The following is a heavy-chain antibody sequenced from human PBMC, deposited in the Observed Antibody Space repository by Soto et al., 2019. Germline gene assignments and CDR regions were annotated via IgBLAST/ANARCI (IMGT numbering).Heavy chain of an antibody. J-gene: IGHJ4*02. V-gene: IGHV4-61*01. Sequence: ETLSLTCTVSGGSVSSGSYYWSWIRQPPGKGLEWIGYIYYSGSTNYNPSLKSRVTISVDTSKNQFSLKLSSVTAADTAVYYCAREGYSSGWYPYWGQGTLVTVSS. CDR2: IYYSGST. CDR3: AREGYSSGWYPY. D-gene: IGHD6-19*01. CDR1: GGSVSSGSYY.